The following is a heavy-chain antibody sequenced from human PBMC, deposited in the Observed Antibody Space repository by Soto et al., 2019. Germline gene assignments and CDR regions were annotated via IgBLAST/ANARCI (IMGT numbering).Heavy chain of an antibody. CDR3: ARDLRGYDFWSGSNWFDP. CDR1: GFTFSSYW. V-gene: IGHV3-74*01. J-gene: IGHJ5*02. CDR2: INSDGSST. Sequence: GGSLRLSCAASGFTFSSYWMHWVRQAPGKGLVWVSRINSDGSSTSYADSVKGRFTISRDNAKNTLYLQMNSLRAEDTAVYYCARDLRGYDFWSGSNWFDPWGQGTLVTVSS. D-gene: IGHD3-3*01.